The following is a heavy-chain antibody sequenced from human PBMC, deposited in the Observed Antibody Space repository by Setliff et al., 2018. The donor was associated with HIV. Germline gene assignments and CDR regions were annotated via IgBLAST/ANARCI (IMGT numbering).Heavy chain of an antibody. CDR3: VTMTTVIHWYFDL. D-gene: IGHD4-17*01. CDR1: GGSISSGDYY. CDR2: IYYSGST. V-gene: IGHV4-30-4*08. J-gene: IGHJ2*01. Sequence: LSLTCTVSGGSISSGDYYWSWIRQPPGKGLEWIGYIYYSGSTYYNPSLKSRVTISVDTSKNQFSLKLSSVTAADTAVYYCVTMTTVIHWYFDLWGRGTLVTVS.